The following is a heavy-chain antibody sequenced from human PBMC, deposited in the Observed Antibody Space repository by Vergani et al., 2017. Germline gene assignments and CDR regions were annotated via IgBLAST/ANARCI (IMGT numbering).Heavy chain of an antibody. CDR3: ARHLGVPAATIPYYYYYYMDV. J-gene: IGHJ6*03. CDR1: GGSFSGYY. Sequence: QVQLQQWGAGLLKPSETLSLTCAVYGGSFSGYYWSWIRQPPGKGLEWIGSIYHSGSTYYNPSLKSRVTISVDTAKNQFSLKLSSVTAADTAVYYCARHLGVPAATIPYYYYYYMDVWGKGTTVTVSS. V-gene: IGHV4-34*01. CDR2: IYHSGST. D-gene: IGHD2-2*01.